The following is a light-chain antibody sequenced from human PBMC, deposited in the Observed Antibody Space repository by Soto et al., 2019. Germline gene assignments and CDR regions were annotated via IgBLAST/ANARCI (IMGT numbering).Light chain of an antibody. CDR2: GAS. J-gene: IGKJ4*01. CDR1: QSVSSN. V-gene: IGKV3-15*01. Sequence: EIVMTQSPATLSVSPGERATLSXXASQSVSSNLAWFQHKPGQAPRLLIYGASTRATGIPARFXGSGSGTEFTLTISSLQSEDFAVXYCQQYNNWPPLTFGGGTKVEIK. CDR3: QQYNNWPPLT.